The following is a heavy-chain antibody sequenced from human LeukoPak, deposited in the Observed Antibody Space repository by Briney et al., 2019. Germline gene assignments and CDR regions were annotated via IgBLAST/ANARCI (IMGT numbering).Heavy chain of an antibody. D-gene: IGHD4-17*01. CDR2: ISGSGGST. Sequence: PGGSLRLSCAASGFTFSSYAMSWVRQAPGKGLEWVSAISGSGGSTYHADSVKGRFTISRDNSKNTLYLQMNSLRAEDTAVYYCAKDLDDYGAGLNWFDPWGQGTLVTVSS. J-gene: IGHJ5*02. CDR3: AKDLDDYGAGLNWFDP. CDR1: GFTFSSYA. V-gene: IGHV3-23*01.